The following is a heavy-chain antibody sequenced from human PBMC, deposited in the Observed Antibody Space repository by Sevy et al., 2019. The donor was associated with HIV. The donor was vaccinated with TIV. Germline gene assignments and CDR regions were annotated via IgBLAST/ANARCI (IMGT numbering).Heavy chain of an antibody. D-gene: IGHD6-19*01. V-gene: IGHV1-69*13. CDR2: IIPILGTV. CDR1: GGTFSRYG. Sequence: ASVKVSCKASGGTFSRYGISWVRQAPGQGLEWMGGIIPILGTVNYAQKFQGTVTITADESTKTAYMELSSLGSEDTAGYYCARGGGNGWYYFDYWGQETLVTVSS. CDR3: ARGGGNGWYYFDY. J-gene: IGHJ4*02.